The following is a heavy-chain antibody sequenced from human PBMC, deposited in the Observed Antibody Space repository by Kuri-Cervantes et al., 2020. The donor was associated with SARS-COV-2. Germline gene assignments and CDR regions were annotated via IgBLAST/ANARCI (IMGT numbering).Heavy chain of an antibody. V-gene: IGHV3-21*01. J-gene: IGHJ3*01. CDR3: ARPSHGIIRFDAFDV. Sequence: LEWVSLMRSTNSYIKYAASVKGRLTISSDNARRSLCLQMNGLRAGDTAVYYCARPSHGIIRFDAFDVWGQGTMVTVSS. CDR2: MRSTNSYI. D-gene: IGHD3-16*01.